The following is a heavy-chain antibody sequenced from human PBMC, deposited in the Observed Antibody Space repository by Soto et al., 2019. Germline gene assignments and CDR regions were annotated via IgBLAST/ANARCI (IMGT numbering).Heavy chain of an antibody. J-gene: IGHJ4*02. D-gene: IGHD1-26*01. CDR1: GFTFSNYG. CDR2: VRSDGDTT. V-gene: IGHV3-23*01. CDR3: AKGKGVGATPDGANC. Sequence: EVQVLESGGGLVQPGGSLRLSCAASGFTFSNYGMNWVRQAPGKGLEWVSGVRSDGDTTYNAESVKGRFTVSRDTSKNTVYSQMNSLRAEDTAVYYWAKGKGVGATPDGANCWGQGTRVTVSS.